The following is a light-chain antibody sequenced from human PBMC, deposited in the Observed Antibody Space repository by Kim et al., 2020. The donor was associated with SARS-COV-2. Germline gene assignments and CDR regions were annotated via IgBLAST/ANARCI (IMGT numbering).Light chain of an antibody. CDR2: AAS. Sequence: DIQMTQSPSSLSASVGDRVTITCRASQGVRDDLAWYQQKPGKAPKRLIYAASSLDSGVPSRFSGSRSGTEFTLTISSLQPEDFATYYCLQHNSYPLTFGGGTKVDIK. CDR3: LQHNSYPLT. J-gene: IGKJ4*01. V-gene: IGKV1-17*01. CDR1: QGVRDD.